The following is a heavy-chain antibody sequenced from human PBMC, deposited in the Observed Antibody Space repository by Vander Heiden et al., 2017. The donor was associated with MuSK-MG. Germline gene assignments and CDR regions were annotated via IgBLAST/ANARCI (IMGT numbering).Heavy chain of an antibody. V-gene: IGHV3-23*01. D-gene: IGHD3-10*01. CDR1: GFTFSRYA. J-gene: IGHJ5*02. CDR3: ARDAGRTLNRGLIRWFDP. Sequence: EAQLLESGGGLVQPGWSLRLSCVASGFTFSRYAMSWVRQAPGKGLEWVASISGPGGMTYYADSVKGRFAISRDNFENTVYLHINSLRAEDTAVYYCARDAGRTLNRGLIRWFDPWGQGTLVTVSS. CDR2: ISGPGGMT.